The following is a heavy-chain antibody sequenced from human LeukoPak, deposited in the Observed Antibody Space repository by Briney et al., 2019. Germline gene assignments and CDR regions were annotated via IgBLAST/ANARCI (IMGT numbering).Heavy chain of an antibody. CDR2: FDPEDGET. Sequence: ASVKVSCKVSGYTLTELSMHWVRQAPGKGLEWMGGFDPEDGETIYAQKFQGRVTMTKDTSTDTAYMELSSLRSEDTAVYYCATLGEQWLVRRLVGYFDLWGRGTLVTVSS. V-gene: IGHV1-24*01. CDR3: ATLGEQWLVRRLVGYFDL. CDR1: GYTLTELS. J-gene: IGHJ2*01. D-gene: IGHD6-19*01.